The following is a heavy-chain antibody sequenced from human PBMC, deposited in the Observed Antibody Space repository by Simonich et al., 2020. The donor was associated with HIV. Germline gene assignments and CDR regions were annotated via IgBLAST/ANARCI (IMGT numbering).Heavy chain of an antibody. V-gene: IGHV4-34*01. D-gene: IGHD2-2*01. CDR3: ARGFYQRLYYFDY. Sequence: QVQLQQWGAGLLKPSETLSLTCAVYGGSFSGYYWSWIRQPPGKGLEWIGEINHSGSTNYNPSLKSRVTISVDTSKNQFSLKLGSVTAADTAVYYCARGFYQRLYYFDYWGQGTLVTVSS. CDR2: INHSGST. CDR1: GGSFSGYY. J-gene: IGHJ4*02.